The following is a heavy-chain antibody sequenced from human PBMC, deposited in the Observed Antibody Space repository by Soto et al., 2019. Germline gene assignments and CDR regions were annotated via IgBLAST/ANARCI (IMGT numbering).Heavy chain of an antibody. CDR1: GGSISSSNW. J-gene: IGHJ6*02. V-gene: IGHV4-4*02. CDR3: ARDRTATNGDYYYYYGMDV. CDR2: IYHSGST. Sequence: SETLSLTCAVSGGSISSSNWWRLLRHPGGEVLEWSGEIYHSGSTNYNPSLKSRVTISVDKSKNQFSLKLSSVTAADTAVYYCARDRTATNGDYYYYYGMDVWGQGTTVTVSS. D-gene: IGHD4-17*01.